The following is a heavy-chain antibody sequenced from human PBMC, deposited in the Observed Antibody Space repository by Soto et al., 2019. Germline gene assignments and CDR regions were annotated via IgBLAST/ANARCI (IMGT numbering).Heavy chain of an antibody. Sequence: EVQLVESGGGLVQPGRSLRLSCAASGFTFDDYGMHWVRQAPGKGLEWVSGISLNSNTVAYADSVKGRFTISRDNAKKSPYLQMNSLRPEHTALYYCAKTPEQGIAVGAFDMWGQGTMVTVSS. V-gene: IGHV3-9*01. CDR2: ISLNSNTV. CDR3: AKTPEQGIAVGAFDM. J-gene: IGHJ3*02. CDR1: GFTFDDYG. D-gene: IGHD6-19*01.